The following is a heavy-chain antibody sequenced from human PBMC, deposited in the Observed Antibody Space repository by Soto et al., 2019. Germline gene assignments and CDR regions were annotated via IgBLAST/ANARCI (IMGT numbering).Heavy chain of an antibody. J-gene: IGHJ4*02. V-gene: IGHV4-34*01. CDR1: GGSFSGYY. D-gene: IGHD3-3*01. Sequence: SETLSLTCAVYGGSFSGYYWSWIRQPPGKGLEWIGEINHSGSTNYNPSLKSRVTISVDTSKNQFSLKLSSVTAADTAVYYCARGGGGWGMVITYFDYWGQGTLVTVSS. CDR3: ARGGGGWGMVITYFDY. CDR2: INHSGST.